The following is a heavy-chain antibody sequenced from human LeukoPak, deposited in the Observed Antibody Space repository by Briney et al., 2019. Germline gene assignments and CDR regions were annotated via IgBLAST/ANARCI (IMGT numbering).Heavy chain of an antibody. CDR2: ISSSSSYI. D-gene: IGHD5-18*01. V-gene: IGHV3-21*01. CDR1: GFTFSSYS. CDR3: ARALRPREGYSYGFRSGRYFDY. J-gene: IGHJ4*02. Sequence: GGSLRLSCAASGFTFSSYSMNWVRQAPGKGLEWVSSISSSSSYIYYADSVKGRFTISRDNAKNSLYLQMNSLRAEDTAVYYCARALRPREGYSYGFRSGRYFDYWGQGTLVTVSS.